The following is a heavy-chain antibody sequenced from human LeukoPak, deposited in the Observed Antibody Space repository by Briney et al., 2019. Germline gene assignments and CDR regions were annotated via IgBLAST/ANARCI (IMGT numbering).Heavy chain of an antibody. D-gene: IGHD5-12*01. J-gene: IGHJ6*03. V-gene: IGHV4-59*01. CDR3: ARNSGPRYYYMDV. CDR2: IYYSGST. CDR1: GGSISSYY. Sequence: PSETLSLTCTVSGGSISSYYWSWIRQPPGKGLEWIGYIYYSGSTNYNPSLKSRVTISVDTSKNQFSLKLSSVTAADTAVYYCARNSGPRYYYMDVWGKGTTVTVSS.